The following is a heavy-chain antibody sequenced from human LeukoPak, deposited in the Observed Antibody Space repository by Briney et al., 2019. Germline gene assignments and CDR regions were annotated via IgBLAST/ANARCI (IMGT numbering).Heavy chain of an antibody. J-gene: IGHJ6*03. D-gene: IGHD1-26*01. CDR2: IQPGGST. CDR1: GASMSGLS. Sequence: SETLSLTCTVSGASMSGLSWSWIRQAPGKGLEWIGFIQPGGSTNYNPSLQSRDTISLDTSKNHFSLTLKSVTAADAAVYYCAREKWELLGEFSYYFDLWGKGTTVTVSS. V-gene: IGHV4-59*11. CDR3: AREKWELLGEFSYYFDL.